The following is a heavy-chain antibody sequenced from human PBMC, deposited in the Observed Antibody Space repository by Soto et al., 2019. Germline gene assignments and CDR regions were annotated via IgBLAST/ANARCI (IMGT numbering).Heavy chain of an antibody. J-gene: IGHJ4*02. CDR1: GSVVSRNY. V-gene: IGHV3-66*01. D-gene: IGHD4-17*01. Sequence: EVQLVESGGGLVQPGGSLRLSCVASGSVVSRNYISWVRQAPGKGLEWVSVIYSGGDTYYTDSVKGRFTISRDISKNTVYLQMNSLRAEDTAVYYCTRAELNEYGDYVNHNWGQGTLVTVSS. CDR2: IYSGGDT. CDR3: TRAELNEYGDYVNHN.